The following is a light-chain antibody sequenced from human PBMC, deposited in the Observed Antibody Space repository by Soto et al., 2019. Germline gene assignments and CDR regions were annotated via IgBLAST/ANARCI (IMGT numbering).Light chain of an antibody. CDR3: SSYTSSSTRV. CDR2: DVS. J-gene: IGLJ3*02. Sequence: QSVLTQPASVSGSPGQSITISCTGTSTDVGGYNYVYWYQQHPGKAPKLIIYDVSNRPSGVSNRFSGSKSGNTASLTISGLEDEDEADYYCSSYTSSSTRVFGGGTKLTVL. CDR1: STDVGGYNY. V-gene: IGLV2-14*01.